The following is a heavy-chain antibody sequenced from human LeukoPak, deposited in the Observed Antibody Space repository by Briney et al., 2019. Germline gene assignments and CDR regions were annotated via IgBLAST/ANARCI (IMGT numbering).Heavy chain of an antibody. CDR3: AKYLPAATPYGAFDI. J-gene: IGHJ3*02. D-gene: IGHD2-2*02. CDR1: GFTFSSYW. V-gene: IGHV3-7*01. CDR2: IKQDGSEK. Sequence: PGGSLRLSCAASGFTFSSYWMSWVRQAPGKGLEWVANIKQDGSEKYYVDSVKGRFTISRDNAKNSLYLQMNSLRAEDTAVYYCAKYLPAATPYGAFDIWGQGTMVTVSS.